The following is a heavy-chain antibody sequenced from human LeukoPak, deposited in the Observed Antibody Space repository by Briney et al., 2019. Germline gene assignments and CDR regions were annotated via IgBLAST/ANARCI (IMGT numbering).Heavy chain of an antibody. CDR1: GFTFGDYV. CDR2: IKGDGSEK. Sequence: GGSLRLSCSASGFTFGDYVMSRVRQAPGKGLEWVANIKGDGSEKNYVASVKGRFTISRDNAENSLHLQMYSLRAEDTAVYYCLRDYGGSWGQGTLVAVS. J-gene: IGHJ4*02. CDR3: LRDYGGS. V-gene: IGHV3-7*04. D-gene: IGHD4-23*01.